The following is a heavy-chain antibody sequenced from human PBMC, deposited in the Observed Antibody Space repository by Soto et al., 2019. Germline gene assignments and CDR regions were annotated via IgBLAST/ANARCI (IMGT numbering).Heavy chain of an antibody. CDR1: GFILSDYT. J-gene: IGHJ4*02. V-gene: IGHV3-21*01. CDR3: ARVGHTTRIVAPGTGGDH. D-gene: IGHD6-13*01. Sequence: EVQLVESGGGLVKPGGSLRLSCVASGFILSDYTMNWVRQAPGKGLEWVSLISSSSSFIYYPDSVKGRSTISRDNAKNSLFLQMNSLRAEDAAVYYCARVGHTTRIVAPGTGGDHWGQGTLVTVSS. CDR2: ISSSSSFI.